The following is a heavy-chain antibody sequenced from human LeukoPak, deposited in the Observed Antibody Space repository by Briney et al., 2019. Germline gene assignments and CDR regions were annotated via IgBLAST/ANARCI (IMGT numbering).Heavy chain of an antibody. CDR2: IHYSGST. Sequence: SETLSLTCTVSGGSISSYYWSWIRQPPGKGLEWIGYIHYSGSTNYNPSLKSRVTISVDTSKNQFSLKLSSVTAADTAVYYCARDKGYYGSGRGYFDYWGQGTLVTVSS. V-gene: IGHV4-59*01. J-gene: IGHJ4*02. D-gene: IGHD3-10*01. CDR3: ARDKGYYGSGRGYFDY. CDR1: GGSISSYY.